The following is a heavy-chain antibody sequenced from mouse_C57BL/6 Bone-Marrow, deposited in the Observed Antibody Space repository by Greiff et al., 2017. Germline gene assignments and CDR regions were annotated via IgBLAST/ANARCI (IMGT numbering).Heavy chain of an antibody. J-gene: IGHJ4*01. CDR1: GYTFTSYW. D-gene: IGHD4-1*01. CDR2: IYPGSGST. CDR3: AINCMDY. V-gene: IGHV1-55*01. Sequence: QVQLQQPGAELVKPGASVKMSCKASGYTFTSYWITWVKQRPGQGLEWIGDIYPGSGSTNYNVKFKSKATLTVDTSSSTAYMLLSSLTSEDSSVCYCAINCMDYWDQGTSVTVSA.